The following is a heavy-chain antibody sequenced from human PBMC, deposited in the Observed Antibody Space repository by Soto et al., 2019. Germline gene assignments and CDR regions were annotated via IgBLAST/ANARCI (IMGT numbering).Heavy chain of an antibody. CDR3: TRGPRSTSTGTGAF. J-gene: IGHJ4*02. CDR1: GFTFSMYW. Sequence: GGSLRLSCAASGFTFSMYWMHWVRQVPGKGPEWVSRINDDGISTNYADSVKGRFTISRDNAKNTLYLQMSALRVEDTAVYYCTRGPRSTSTGTGAFWGQGTLVTVSS. V-gene: IGHV3-74*01. D-gene: IGHD1-1*01. CDR2: INDDGIST.